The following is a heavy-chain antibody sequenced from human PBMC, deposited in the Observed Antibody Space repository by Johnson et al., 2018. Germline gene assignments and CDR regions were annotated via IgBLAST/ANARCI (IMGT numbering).Heavy chain of an antibody. CDR3: AQGPSRGGFYI. Sequence: QVQLVETGGGVVQPGRSLRLSCVLSGFTFSASDTHWVRQAPGKGLEWVTHITLDGNSQYYTDSVKGRFTVSRDNSKNTVYQQMNSLRVEDTARYYCAQGPSRGGFYIWGKGTMVSVSS. CDR1: GFTFSASD. V-gene: IGHV3-30*18. D-gene: IGHD2-2*01. CDR2: ITLDGNSQ. J-gene: IGHJ3*02.